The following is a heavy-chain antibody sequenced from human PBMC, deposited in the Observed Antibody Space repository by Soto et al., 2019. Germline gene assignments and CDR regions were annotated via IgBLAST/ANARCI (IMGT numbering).Heavy chain of an antibody. CDR3: ARHDGGDGDSLDY. V-gene: IGHV4-59*08. CDR1: GGSISSYY. CDR2: IYYSGST. D-gene: IGHD4-17*01. J-gene: IGHJ4*02. Sequence: SETLSLTCTVSGGSISSYYWSWIRQPPGKGLEWIGYIYYSGSTNYNPSLKSRVTISVDTSKNQFSLKLSSVTAADTAVYYCARHDGGDGDSLDYWGQGTLVTVSS.